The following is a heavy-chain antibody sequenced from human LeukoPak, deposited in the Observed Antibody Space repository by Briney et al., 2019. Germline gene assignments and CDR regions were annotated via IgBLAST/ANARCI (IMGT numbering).Heavy chain of an antibody. V-gene: IGHV4-39*07. J-gene: IGHJ6*03. CDR1: GGSISNYY. Sequence: SETLSLTCTVSGGSISNYYWGWIRQPPGMGLGWIGSIYYSGNTYYNPSLKSRVTISLDTSKNQFSLKLSSVTAADTAVYYCARARAAMKNYYYYYMDVWGKGTTVTVSS. CDR3: ARARAAMKNYYYYYMDV. CDR2: IYYSGNT. D-gene: IGHD5-18*01.